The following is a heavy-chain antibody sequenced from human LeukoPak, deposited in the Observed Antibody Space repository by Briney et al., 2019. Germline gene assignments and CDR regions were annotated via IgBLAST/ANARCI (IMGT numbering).Heavy chain of an antibody. Sequence: GGSLRLSCAASGFTFSTSAMNWVRQVPGKGLEWVSSIDWDSSHIYYAASVKGRFTISRDNGRNSVYLQMNSLRAEDTAVYYCARVRDSSGYYSVYYFDYWGQGTLVTVSS. J-gene: IGHJ4*02. V-gene: IGHV3-21*01. CDR3: ARVRDSSGYYSVYYFDY. D-gene: IGHD3-22*01. CDR2: IDWDSSHI. CDR1: GFTFSTSA.